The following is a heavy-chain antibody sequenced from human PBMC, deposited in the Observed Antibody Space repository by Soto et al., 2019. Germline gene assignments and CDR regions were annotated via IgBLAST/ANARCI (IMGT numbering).Heavy chain of an antibody. V-gene: IGHV1-18*01. CDR3: ARESVSRPIPDWHFDY. CDR1: GYTFTSYG. Sequence: QVQLVQSGAEVKKPGASVKVSCKASGYTFTSYGISWVRQAPGQGLEWMGWISAYNGNTNYAQKLKGRVTMPTDTSTSTAYMELRSLRSDDTAVYYCARESVSRPIPDWHFDYWGQGTLVTVSS. CDR2: ISAYNGNT. D-gene: IGHD2-2*01. J-gene: IGHJ4*02.